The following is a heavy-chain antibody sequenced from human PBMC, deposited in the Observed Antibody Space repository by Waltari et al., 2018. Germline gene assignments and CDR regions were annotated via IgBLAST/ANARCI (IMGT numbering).Heavy chain of an antibody. CDR2: IYWDDTQ. Sequence: QITLKESDPTLVKPTQTLTLTCTFSGFSASTDGVGVGWIRQPPGKALEWVALIYWDDTQRYRPSLRNRLTITKGTSDQQVFLAMADMDPVDTATYYCAHSPCSGGSCYLFDYWGPGILVTVSS. CDR3: AHSPCSGGSCYLFDY. V-gene: IGHV2-5*02. CDR1: GFSASTDGVG. J-gene: IGHJ4*02. D-gene: IGHD2-15*01.